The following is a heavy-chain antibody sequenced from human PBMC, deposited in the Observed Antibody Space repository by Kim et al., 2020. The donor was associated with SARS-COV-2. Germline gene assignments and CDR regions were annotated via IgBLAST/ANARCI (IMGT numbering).Heavy chain of an antibody. CDR3: ARGGEVSRRSGSYGDC. V-gene: IGHV3-74*01. J-gene: IGHJ4*02. CDR1: GFTFSSHW. D-gene: IGHD1-26*01. CDR2: INSDGTST. Sequence: GGSLRLSCAASGFTFSSHWMLWVRQAPGKGLVWVSRINSDGTSTTYADSVKGRFTISRDNAQNTLYLQMNSLRAEDTAVYYCARGGEVSRRSGSYGDCWGQGTLVTVSS.